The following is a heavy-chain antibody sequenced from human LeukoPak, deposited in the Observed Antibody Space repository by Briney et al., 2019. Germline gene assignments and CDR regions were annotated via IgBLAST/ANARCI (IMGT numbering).Heavy chain of an antibody. CDR2: IDPNTGDT. Sequence: ASVKVSCKASGQSLTGYFIHWVRQAPGQGLEWVGRIDPNTGDTIYAQNFQGRVTVTSATSISTAYMELSRLTTDDTAVYFCARLGLHGSGTYYFFDYWGQGTLVTVSS. V-gene: IGHV1-2*06. J-gene: IGHJ4*02. D-gene: IGHD3-10*01. CDR3: ARLGLHGSGTYYFFDY. CDR1: GQSLTGYF.